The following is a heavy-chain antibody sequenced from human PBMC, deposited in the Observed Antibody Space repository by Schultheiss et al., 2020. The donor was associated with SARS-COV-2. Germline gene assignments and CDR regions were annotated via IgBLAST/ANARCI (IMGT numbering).Heavy chain of an antibody. CDR3: ARDGSLDH. CDR1: GYTFTGYF. Sequence: ASVKVSCKASGYTFTGYFMHWVRQAPGHGLEWLGWINPKDGGPHYAQKFQGRVTVTMDTSITTVYMELSRLESDDTAVYFCARDGSLDHWGQGTLVTVSS. CDR2: INPKDGGP. J-gene: IGHJ5*02. V-gene: IGHV1-2*02. D-gene: IGHD5-12*01.